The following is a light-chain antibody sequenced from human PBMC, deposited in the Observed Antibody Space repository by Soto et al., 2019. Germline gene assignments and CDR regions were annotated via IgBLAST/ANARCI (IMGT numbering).Light chain of an antibody. Sequence: QSALTQPPSASGTPGQRVTISCSTSSSNLGDNTVNWYQHAPGTAPKLLIYSYDQRPSGVPDRFSGSRSGTSASLAISGLQSEDEADYYCAAWDATLDGYVFGTGTKVTVL. CDR3: AAWDATLDGYV. V-gene: IGLV1-44*01. CDR2: SYD. J-gene: IGLJ1*01. CDR1: SSNLGDNT.